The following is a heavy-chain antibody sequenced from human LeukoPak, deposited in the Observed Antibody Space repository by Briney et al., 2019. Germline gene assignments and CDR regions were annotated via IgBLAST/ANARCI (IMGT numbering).Heavy chain of an antibody. CDR3: AKRGYNFGIDY. CDR2: ISYDGSNK. J-gene: IGHJ4*02. D-gene: IGHD5-18*01. V-gene: IGHV3-30*18. CDR1: GFTFSSYG. Sequence: GGSLRLSCAASGFTFSSYGVHWVRQAPGKGLEWVAVISYDGSNKYYPDSVTGRFTISRDNSKNTLYLQMNSLRAEDTAVYYCAKRGYNFGIDYWGQGTLVTVSS.